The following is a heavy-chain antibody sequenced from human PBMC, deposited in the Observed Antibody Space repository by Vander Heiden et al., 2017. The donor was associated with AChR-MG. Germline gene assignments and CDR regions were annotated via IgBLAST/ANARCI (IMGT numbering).Heavy chain of an antibody. J-gene: IGHJ4*02. CDR2: ISYDGSNK. V-gene: IGHV3-30-3*01. Sequence: QVQLVESGGVVVQPGRSLRLSCAASGFTLSSYAMHWVRQAPGKGLEWVAVISYDGSNKYYADSVKGRFTISRDNSKNTLYLQMNSLRAEDTAVYYCARDEGLSFDYWGQGTLVTVSS. CDR3: ARDEGLSFDY. CDR1: GFTLSSYA.